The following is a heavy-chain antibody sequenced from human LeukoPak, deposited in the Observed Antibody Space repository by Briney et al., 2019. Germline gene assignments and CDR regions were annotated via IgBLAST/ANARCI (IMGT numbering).Heavy chain of an antibody. CDR1: GYIFTGYY. D-gene: IGHD4-17*01. CDR3: AISRDYGDYYFDS. J-gene: IGHJ4*02. CDR2: INPNTGGT. V-gene: IGHV1-2*06. Sequence: GASVKVSCKASGYIFTGYYLHWVRQALGQGLEWMGRINPNTGGTDYAQKFQGRVTMTRDTSIGTAYMEVSRLTSDDAAVYFCAISRDYGDYYFDSWGQGTLVTVSS.